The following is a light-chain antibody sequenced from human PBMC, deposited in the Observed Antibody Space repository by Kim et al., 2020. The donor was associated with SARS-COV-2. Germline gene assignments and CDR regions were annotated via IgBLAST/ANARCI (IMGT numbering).Light chain of an antibody. V-gene: IGKV1-33*01. CDR1: QDISNY. Sequence: SVGDRVTITCQASQDISNYLNWYQQKPGKAPKLLIYDASNLQIGVPSRFSGSGSGTHFTFTISSLQPEDIATYYCQQYDNLPPFTFGPGTKVDIK. CDR2: DAS. J-gene: IGKJ3*01. CDR3: QQYDNLPPFT.